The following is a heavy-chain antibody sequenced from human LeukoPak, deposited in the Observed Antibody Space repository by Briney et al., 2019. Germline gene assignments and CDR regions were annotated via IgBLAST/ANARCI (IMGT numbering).Heavy chain of an antibody. CDR1: GFTFSSYA. CDR2: ISSNGGST. V-gene: IGHV3-64*01. CDR3: ARIWEIAAFDY. J-gene: IGHJ4*02. Sequence: GGSLRLSCAASGFTFSSYAMHWVRQAPGKGLEYVSAISSNGGSTYYANSVKGRFTISRDNSKNSLYLQMNSLRAEDTAVYYCARIWEIAAFDYWGQGTLVTVSS. D-gene: IGHD6-13*01.